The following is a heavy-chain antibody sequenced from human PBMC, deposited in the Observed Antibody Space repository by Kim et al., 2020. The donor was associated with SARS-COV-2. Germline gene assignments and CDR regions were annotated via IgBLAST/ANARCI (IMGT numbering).Heavy chain of an antibody. J-gene: IGHJ6*02. CDR3: ARDEVWGSWDV. D-gene: IGHD3-16*01. Sequence: SETLSLTCTVSGGSISSGSYYWSWIQQPAGKGLEWIGRIYTSGSTNYNPSLKSRVTISVDTSKNQFSLKLSSVTAADTAVYYCARDEVWGSWDVWGQGTTVTVSS. V-gene: IGHV4-61*02. CDR1: GGSISSGSYY. CDR2: IYTSGST.